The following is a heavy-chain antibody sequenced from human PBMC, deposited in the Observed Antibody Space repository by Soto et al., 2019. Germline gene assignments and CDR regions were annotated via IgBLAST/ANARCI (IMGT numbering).Heavy chain of an antibody. J-gene: IGHJ4*02. CDR3: AHVRQWDGAPSYDC. CDR2: IFWNGEK. V-gene: IGHV2-26*01. Sequence: QVTLKESGPVLVKPTETLTLTCAVSGFSPRDSKVGVSWIRQPPGKALEWLAHIFWNGEKSYSTSLERRLTISKDPSKGQVVLTMTNMDPVDTATYFCAHVRQWDGAPSYDCWGRGTLVTVSS. D-gene: IGHD1-26*01. CDR1: GFSPRDSKVG.